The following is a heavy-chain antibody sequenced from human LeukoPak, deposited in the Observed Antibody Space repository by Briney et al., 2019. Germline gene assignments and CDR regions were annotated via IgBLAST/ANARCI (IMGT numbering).Heavy chain of an antibody. CDR2: IFHSGST. V-gene: IGHV4-4*02. Sequence: NSSDTLTLTCEDARGSISSSKWRSWVRQPPGRGLEWIGEIFHSGSTNYNPSLKSRVTISVDKSKNQFSLKLSSVTAADTAVYFCARDQGTGFDYWGQGTLVTVSS. CDR3: ARDQGTGFDY. CDR1: RGSISSSKW. J-gene: IGHJ4*02. D-gene: IGHD3/OR15-3a*01.